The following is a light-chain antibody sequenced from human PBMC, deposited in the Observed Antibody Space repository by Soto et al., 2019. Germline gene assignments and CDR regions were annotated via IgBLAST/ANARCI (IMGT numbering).Light chain of an antibody. CDR2: DVS. CDR1: SSDVGGYNY. Sequence: QSALTQPRSVSGSPGQSVTISCTGTSSDVGGYNYVSWYQQHPGKAPKLMIYDVSKRPSGVPDRFSGSKSGNRASLTISGLQAEDEADYYCCSYAGSYTVYVFGTGTKVTVL. V-gene: IGLV2-11*01. CDR3: CSYAGSYTVYV. J-gene: IGLJ1*01.